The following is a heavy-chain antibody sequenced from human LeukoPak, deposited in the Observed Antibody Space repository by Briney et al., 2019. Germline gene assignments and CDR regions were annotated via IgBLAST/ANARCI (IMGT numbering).Heavy chain of an antibody. Sequence: SETLSLTCTVSGGSISSYYWSWIRQPAGKGLEWIGRIYTSGRTNYNPSLKSRVTISVDTSKNQFSVKLSSVSAADTAVYYCARHNVCDSSGDGRYYFDYWGQGTLVTVSS. V-gene: IGHV4-4*07. CDR3: ARHNVCDSSGDGRYYFDY. CDR2: IYTSGRT. J-gene: IGHJ4*02. CDR1: GGSISSYY. D-gene: IGHD3-22*01.